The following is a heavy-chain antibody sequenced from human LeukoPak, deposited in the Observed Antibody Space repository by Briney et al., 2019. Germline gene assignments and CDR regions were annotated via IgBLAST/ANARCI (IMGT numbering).Heavy chain of an antibody. CDR3: ARTYGSGSQWWFDP. D-gene: IGHD3-10*01. CDR1: GYTFTSYG. J-gene: IGHJ5*02. V-gene: IGHV1-18*01. Sequence: ASVKVSCKASGYTFTSYGISWVRQAPGHGLEWIGWISAYNGNTNYAQKLQGRVTMSTDTSTSTAYMELRSLRSDDTAVYYCARTYGSGSQWWFDPWGQGTLVTVSS. CDR2: ISAYNGNT.